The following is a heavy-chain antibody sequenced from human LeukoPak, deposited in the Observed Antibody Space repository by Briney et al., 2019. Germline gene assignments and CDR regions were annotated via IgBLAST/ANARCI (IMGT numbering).Heavy chain of an antibody. Sequence: GGSLRLSCMASGFAFSSYTMNWVRQTPRKGLEWVSSISSTSSFIYYVDSVKGRFTISRDNAKNSLYLQMTSLSAEDTAVYYCVRALAVGSQPKDVWGQGTTVIVS. CDR2: ISSTSSFI. D-gene: IGHD6-19*01. CDR1: GFAFSSYT. J-gene: IGHJ6*02. CDR3: VRALAVGSQPKDV. V-gene: IGHV3-21*01.